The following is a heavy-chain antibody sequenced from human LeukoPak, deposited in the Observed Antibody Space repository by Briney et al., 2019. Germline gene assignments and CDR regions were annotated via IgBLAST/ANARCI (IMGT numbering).Heavy chain of an antibody. V-gene: IGHV4-39*01. CDR1: GGSISSSSYY. D-gene: IGHD6-19*01. CDR3: ARTRKYSSDDDC. Sequence: SETLSLTCTVSGGSISSSSYYWGWIRQPPGKGLEWIGSIYYSGSTYYNPSLKSRVTISVDTPKNQFSLKLSSVTAADTAVYYCARTRKYSSDDDCWGQGTLVTVSS. J-gene: IGHJ4*02. CDR2: IYYSGST.